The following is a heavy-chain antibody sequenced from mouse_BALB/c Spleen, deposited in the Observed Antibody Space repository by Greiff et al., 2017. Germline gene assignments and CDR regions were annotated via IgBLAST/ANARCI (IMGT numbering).Heavy chain of an antibody. J-gene: IGHJ4*01. CDR1: GFTFSDFY. Sequence: EVKVVESGGGLVQPGGSLRLSCATSGFTFSDFYMDWVRQPPGKSLEWIAGSRNKANDYTTEYSASVKGRFIVSRDTSQSILYLQMNARRAEDTAIYYGARDSRGAMDYWGQGTSVTVSS. CDR3: ARDSRGAMDY. V-gene: IGHV7-1*02. CDR2: SRNKANDYTT.